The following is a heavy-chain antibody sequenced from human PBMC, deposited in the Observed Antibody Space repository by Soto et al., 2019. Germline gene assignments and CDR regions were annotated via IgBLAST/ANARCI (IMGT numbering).Heavy chain of an antibody. Sequence: VQLVESGGGVVQPGRSLRLSCAASGFTFSSYAMSWVRQAPGKGLEWVSAISGSGGSTYYADSVKGRFTISRDNSKNTLYLQMNSLRAEDTAVYYCARSVSTIRAGMDVWGQGTTVTVSS. J-gene: IGHJ6*02. CDR1: GFTFSSYA. CDR3: ARSVSTIRAGMDV. D-gene: IGHD2-2*01. V-gene: IGHV3-23*04. CDR2: ISGSGGST.